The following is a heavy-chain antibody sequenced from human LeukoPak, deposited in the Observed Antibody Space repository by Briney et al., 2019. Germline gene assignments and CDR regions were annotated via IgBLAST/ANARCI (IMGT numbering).Heavy chain of an antibody. V-gene: IGHV1-2*02. D-gene: IGHD1-26*01. Sequence: ASVKVSCKASGYTFTDYYMHWVRQAPGQGLKWMGWINPNSGGTDYAQKFQGRVTMTRDTSISTAYMEVSRLRSDDTAVYYCARGEVIYGLDPWGQGSLVTVSS. CDR2: INPNSGGT. CDR1: GYTFTDYY. CDR3: ARGEVIYGLDP. J-gene: IGHJ5*02.